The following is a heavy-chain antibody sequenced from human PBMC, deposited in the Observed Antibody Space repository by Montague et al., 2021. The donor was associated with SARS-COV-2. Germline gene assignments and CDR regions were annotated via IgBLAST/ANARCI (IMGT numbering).Heavy chain of an antibody. CDR2: NT. J-gene: IGHJ6*02. CDR3: ARVGTYHYGMDV. V-gene: IGHV4/OR15-8*02. Sequence: NTNYNPSLKSRVTIFIDKSKNHFSLQLCSVTAADTAVYYCARVGTYHYGMDVWGRGTTVAVYS. D-gene: IGHD2-21*02.